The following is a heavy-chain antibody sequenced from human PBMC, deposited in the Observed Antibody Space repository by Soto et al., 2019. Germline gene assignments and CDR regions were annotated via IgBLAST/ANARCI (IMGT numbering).Heavy chain of an antibody. D-gene: IGHD1-7*01. Sequence: SETLSLTCTVSGGSISSYYWSWIRQPPGKGLEWIGYIYYSGSTNYNPSLKSRVTISVDTSKNQFSLKLSSVTAADTAVYYCARMRTGTTANYFDYWGQGTLVTVS. J-gene: IGHJ4*02. CDR3: ARMRTGTTANYFDY. CDR2: IYYSGST. CDR1: GGSISSYY. V-gene: IGHV4-59*01.